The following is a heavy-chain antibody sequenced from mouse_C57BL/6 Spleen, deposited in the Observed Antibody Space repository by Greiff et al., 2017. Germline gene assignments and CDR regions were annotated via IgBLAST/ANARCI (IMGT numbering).Heavy chain of an antibody. D-gene: IGHD2-4*01. Sequence: VQLQQSGAELVKPGASVKLSCKASGYTFTEYTIHWVKQRSGQGLEWIGWFYPGSGSIKYNEKFKDKATLTADKSSSTVYMELSRLTSEDSAVYCCARHEGLYDYDGYAMDYWGQGTSVTVSS. CDR3: ARHEGLYDYDGYAMDY. V-gene: IGHV1-62-2*01. CDR1: GYTFTEYT. J-gene: IGHJ4*01. CDR2: FYPGSGSI.